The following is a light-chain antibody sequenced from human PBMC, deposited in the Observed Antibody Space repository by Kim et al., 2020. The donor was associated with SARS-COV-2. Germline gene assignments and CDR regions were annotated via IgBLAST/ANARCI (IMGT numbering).Light chain of an antibody. CDR3: QQYGYSPWT. V-gene: IGKV3-20*01. J-gene: IGKJ1*01. Sequence: LPQSPGTLSLVPGVRATLSCRASQSVSDSNLAWYQHKPGRAPRLLIYGASTRATGIPDFTLTISRLEPEDFAMYYCQQYGYSPWTFGQGTKVDIK. CDR1: QSVSDSN. CDR2: GAS.